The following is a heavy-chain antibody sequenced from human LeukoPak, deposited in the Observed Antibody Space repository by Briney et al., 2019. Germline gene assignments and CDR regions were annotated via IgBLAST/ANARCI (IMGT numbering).Heavy chain of an antibody. CDR3: AKRALLGFGELYYFDY. Sequence: PGGSLRLSCAASGFTFSSYAMSWVRQAPGKGLEWVSAISGSGGSTYYADSVKGRFTISRDNSKNTLYMQMNSLRAEDTAVYYCAKRALLGFGELYYFDYWGQGTLVTVSS. CDR2: ISGSGGST. D-gene: IGHD3-10*01. J-gene: IGHJ4*02. V-gene: IGHV3-23*01. CDR1: GFTFSSYA.